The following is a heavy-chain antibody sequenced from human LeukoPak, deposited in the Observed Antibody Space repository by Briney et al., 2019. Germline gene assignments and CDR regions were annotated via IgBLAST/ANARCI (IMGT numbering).Heavy chain of an antibody. Sequence: SETLSLTCAVYGGSFSGYYWSWIRQPPGKGLEWIGEINHSGSTNYNPSLKSRVTISVDTSKNQFSLKLSSVTAADTAVYYCATLVPAAIGTRSFDYWGQGTMVTVSS. J-gene: IGHJ4*03. CDR3: ATLVPAAIGTRSFDY. V-gene: IGHV4-34*01. D-gene: IGHD2-2*02. CDR2: INHSGST. CDR1: GGSFSGYY.